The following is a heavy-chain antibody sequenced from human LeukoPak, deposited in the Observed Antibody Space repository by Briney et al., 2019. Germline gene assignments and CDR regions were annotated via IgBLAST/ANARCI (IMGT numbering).Heavy chain of an antibody. V-gene: IGHV5-51*01. D-gene: IGHD3-10*01. CDR1: GYSFTSYW. CDR2: IYPGDSDT. Sequence: ESLKISCKGSGYSFTSYWIGWVRQMPGKGLEWMGIIYPGDSDTGYSPSFQGQVTISADKSISTAYLQWSSLKASDTAMYYCARQRITMVRGVGAFDIWGQGTMVTVSS. CDR3: ARQRITMVRGVGAFDI. J-gene: IGHJ3*02.